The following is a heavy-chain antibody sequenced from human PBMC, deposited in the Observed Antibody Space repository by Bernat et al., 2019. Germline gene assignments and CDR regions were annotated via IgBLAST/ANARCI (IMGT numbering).Heavy chain of an antibody. J-gene: IGHJ4*02. D-gene: IGHD2-2*01. CDR1: GGSFSGYY. V-gene: IGHV4-34*01. CDR2: INHSGST. CDR3: ARGPTRSGPAAMRGGRRYFDY. Sequence: QVQLQQWGAGLLKPSETLSLTCAVYGGSFSGYYWSWIRQPPGKGLEWIGEINHSGSTNYNPSLKNRVTISVDTSTNQISRQLCCVTAADTAVYYCARGPTRSGPAAMRGGRRYFDYWGQGTLVTVSS.